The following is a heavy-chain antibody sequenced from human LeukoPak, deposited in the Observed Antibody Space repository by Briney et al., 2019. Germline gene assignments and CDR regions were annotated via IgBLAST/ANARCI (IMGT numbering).Heavy chain of an antibody. J-gene: IGHJ6*02. D-gene: IGHD2-21*02. V-gene: IGHV3-7*01. CDR2: IKQDGSEK. Sequence: GGSLRLSCAASGFTFSSYWMSWVRQAPGKGLEWVANIKQDGSEKYYVDSVKGRFTISRDNAKNSLYLQMNSLRAEGTAVYYCARDKGQCGGGDCYFYYYYGMDVWGQGTTVTVSS. CDR1: GFTFSSYW. CDR3: ARDKGQCGGGDCYFYYYYGMDV.